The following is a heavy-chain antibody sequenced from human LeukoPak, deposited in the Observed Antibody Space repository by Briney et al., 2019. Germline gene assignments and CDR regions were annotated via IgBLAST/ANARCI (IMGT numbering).Heavy chain of an antibody. D-gene: IGHD6-13*01. Sequence: GGSLRLSCAASGFTFDDYGMSWVRQAPGKGLEWVFGINWNGGSTGYADSVKGRFTISRDNAKSSLYLQMNSLRAEDTALYYWARGHSPMYRIAAHEGYYFDYWGQGTLVTVSS. J-gene: IGHJ4*02. CDR3: ARGHSPMYRIAAHEGYYFDY. CDR1: GFTFDDYG. CDR2: INWNGGST. V-gene: IGHV3-20*04.